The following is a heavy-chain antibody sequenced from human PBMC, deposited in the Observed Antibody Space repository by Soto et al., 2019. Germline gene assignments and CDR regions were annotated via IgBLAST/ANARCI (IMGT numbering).Heavy chain of an antibody. V-gene: IGHV5-51*01. Sequence: PVGSLKISCNGSGYSFTSYWIGWVRQMPGKGLEWMGIIYPGDSDTRYSPSFQGQVTISADKSISTAYLQWSSLKASDTAMYYCARHGRYYDSSGYYSHYWGHGTLVTVSS. CDR1: GYSFTSYW. J-gene: IGHJ4*01. D-gene: IGHD3-22*01. CDR2: IYPGDSDT. CDR3: ARHGRYYDSSGYYSHY.